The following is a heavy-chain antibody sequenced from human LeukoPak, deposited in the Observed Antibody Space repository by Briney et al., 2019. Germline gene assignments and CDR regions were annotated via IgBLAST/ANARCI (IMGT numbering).Heavy chain of an antibody. CDR1: GFTFSSYG. CDR3: AKDPIRGVRPYYFSS. Sequence: GGSLRLSCAASGFTFSSYGMQRVRQAPGKGLEWVAFIYYDGSNKYYANSVKGRFTISRDNSKNTLYLHMNSLRAEDTAVYYCAKDPIRGVRPYYFSSWGQGTLVTVSS. J-gene: IGHJ4*02. CDR2: IYYDGSNK. V-gene: IGHV3-30*02. D-gene: IGHD3-10*01.